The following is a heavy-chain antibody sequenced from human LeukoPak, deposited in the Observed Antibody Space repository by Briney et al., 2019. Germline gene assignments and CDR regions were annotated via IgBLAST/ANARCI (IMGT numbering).Heavy chain of an antibody. CDR2: IIPILGIA. D-gene: IGHD5-24*01. J-gene: IGHJ3*02. V-gene: IGHV1-69*04. CDR1: GGTFSSYA. CDR3: ASSPDRDGYYFGAFDI. Sequence: ASVKVFCKASGGTFSSYAISWVRQAPGQGLEWMGRIIPILGIANYAQKFQGRVTITADKSTSTAYMELSSLRSEDTAVYYCASSPDRDGYYFGAFDIWGQGTMVTVSS.